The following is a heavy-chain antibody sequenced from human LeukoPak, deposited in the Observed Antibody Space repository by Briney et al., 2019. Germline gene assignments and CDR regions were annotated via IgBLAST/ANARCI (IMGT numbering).Heavy chain of an antibody. CDR2: FSGSDENT. Sequence: PGGSLRLSCAASGFTFSNSVVSWVRQAPGKGLEWVSSFSGSDENTHHADSVKGRFTISRDNSKNTLYPQMNSLRVEDTATYYCAKLKVFGSGSWDYWGQGSLVTVSS. CDR3: AKLKVFGSGSWDY. V-gene: IGHV3-23*01. D-gene: IGHD3-10*01. CDR1: GFTFSNSV. J-gene: IGHJ4*02.